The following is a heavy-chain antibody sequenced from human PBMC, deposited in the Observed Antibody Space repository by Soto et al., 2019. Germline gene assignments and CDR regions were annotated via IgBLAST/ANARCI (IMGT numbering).Heavy chain of an antibody. CDR3: ARHMKGYSSGWYFDY. D-gene: IGHD6-19*01. J-gene: IGHJ4*02. CDR1: GYSFTSYW. V-gene: IGHV5-51*01. CDR2: IYPGDSDT. Sequence: GESLKISCKGSGYSFTSYWIGWVRQMPGKGLEWMGIIYPGDSDTRYSPSFQGQVTISADKSISTAYLQWSSLKASDTAMYYCARHMKGYSSGWYFDYWGQGTLVTVSS.